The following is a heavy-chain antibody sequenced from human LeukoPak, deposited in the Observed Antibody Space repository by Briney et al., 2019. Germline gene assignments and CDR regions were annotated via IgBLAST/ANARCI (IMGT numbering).Heavy chain of an antibody. V-gene: IGHV4-34*01. J-gene: IGHJ4*02. CDR2: INHSGST. CDR3: ARGARYSDY. CDR1: GGSFSGYY. Sequence: SETLSLTCAVYGGSFSGYYWSWIRQPPGKGLEWIGEINHSGSTNYNPSLKSRVTISVDTSKNQFSLKLNSVTAADTAVYYCARGARYSDYWGQGTLVTVSS. D-gene: IGHD2-15*01.